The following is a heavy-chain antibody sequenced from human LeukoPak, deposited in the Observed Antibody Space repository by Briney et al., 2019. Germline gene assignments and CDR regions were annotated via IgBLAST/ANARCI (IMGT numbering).Heavy chain of an antibody. J-gene: IGHJ4*02. D-gene: IGHD5-18*01. CDR3: AKEGYGEDYFDY. CDR1: GFTFDDYA. Sequence: GGSLRLSCAASGFTFDDYAMHWVRQAPGKGLEWVSGISWNSGSIGYADSVKGRFTISRDNAKNSLYLQMNSLRAEDTALYYCAKEGYGEDYFDYWGQGTLVTVSS. V-gene: IGHV3-9*01. CDR2: ISWNSGSI.